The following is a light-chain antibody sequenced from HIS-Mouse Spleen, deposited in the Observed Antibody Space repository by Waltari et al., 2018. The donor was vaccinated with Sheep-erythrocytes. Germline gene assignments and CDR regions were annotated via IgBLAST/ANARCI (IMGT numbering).Light chain of an antibody. Sequence: SPGQSITISCTGTSSDVGSYNLVSWYQQHPAKAPKLMIYEGSKRPSGVPDRFSGSKSGNTASLTISGLQAEDEADYYCCSYAGSYTYVFGTGTKVTVL. CDR2: EGS. J-gene: IGLJ1*01. V-gene: IGLV2-11*01. CDR3: CSYAGSYTYV. CDR1: SSDVGSYNL.